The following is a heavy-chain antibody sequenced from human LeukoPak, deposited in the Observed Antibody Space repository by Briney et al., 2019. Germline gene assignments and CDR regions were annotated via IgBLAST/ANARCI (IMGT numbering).Heavy chain of an antibody. CDR3: ARDLGYSSGWFDY. J-gene: IGHJ4*02. V-gene: IGHV3-23*01. CDR2: ISGSGGST. Sequence: GGSLRLSCAASGFTFSSYAMSWVRQAPGKGLEWVSAISGSGGSTYYADSVKGRFTISRDNSKNTLYLQMNSLRAEDTAVYYCARDLGYSSGWFDYWGQGTLVTVSS. D-gene: IGHD6-19*01. CDR1: GFTFSSYA.